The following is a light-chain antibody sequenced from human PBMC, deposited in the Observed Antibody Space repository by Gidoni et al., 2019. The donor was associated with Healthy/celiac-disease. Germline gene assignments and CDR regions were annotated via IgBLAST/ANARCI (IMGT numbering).Light chain of an antibody. J-gene: IGLJ1*01. CDR3: NSRDSSGNHV. CDR2: GKN. CDR1: SLRSYY. Sequence: SSELTQDPAVSVALGQTVRITCPGDSLRSYYASWYQQKPGQAPVLVIYGKNNRPSGLPDRFSGSSSGNTASLTITGAQAEDEADYYCNSRDSSGNHVFGTGTKVTVL. V-gene: IGLV3-19*01.